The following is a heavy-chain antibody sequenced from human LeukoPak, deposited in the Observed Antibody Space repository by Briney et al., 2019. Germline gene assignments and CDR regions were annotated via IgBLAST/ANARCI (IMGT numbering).Heavy chain of an antibody. J-gene: IGHJ4*02. CDR3: ARWGEDFFDY. V-gene: IGHV4-59*01. CDR2: ISYSGST. Sequence: PSETLSLTCTVSGGSISGYYWSWIRQPPGKGLEWLGYISYSGSTTYNPSLKSRVTILVDTSKNQFSLKLSSVTAADTAVYYCARWGEDFFDYWGQGTLVAVSS. D-gene: IGHD3-10*01. CDR1: GGSISGYY.